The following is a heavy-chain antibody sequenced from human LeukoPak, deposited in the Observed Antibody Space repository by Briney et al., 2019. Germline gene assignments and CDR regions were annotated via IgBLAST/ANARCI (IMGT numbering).Heavy chain of an antibody. CDR2: IYYSGST. V-gene: IGHV4-61*05. J-gene: IGHJ6*03. CDR1: GGSISSSSYY. D-gene: IGHD3-22*01. CDR3: ARVLPTPYYDSSGYYRYYYYMDV. Sequence: PSETLSLTCTVSGGSISSSSYYWGWIRQPPGKGLEWIGYIYYSGSTNYNPSLKSRVTISVDTSKNQFSLKLSSVTAADTAVYYCARVLPTPYYDSSGYYRYYYYMDVWGKGTTVTVSS.